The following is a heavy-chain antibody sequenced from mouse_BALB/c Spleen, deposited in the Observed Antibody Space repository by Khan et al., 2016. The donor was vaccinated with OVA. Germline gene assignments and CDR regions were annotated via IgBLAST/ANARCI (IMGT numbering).Heavy chain of an antibody. CDR2: ISGDSNTI. V-gene: IGHV5-17*02. CDR3: ATSRFDGEDFDY. CDR1: GFTFNSYG. Sequence: EVELVESGGGLVQPGGSRKLSCAASGFTFNSYGMHWIRQAPEKGLEWVAYISGDSNTIHYADTVTGQFTISRDIPKNTLFLQMTSLMSEDTAMYECATSRFDGEDFDYWGPGTTVTVS. J-gene: IGHJ2*01.